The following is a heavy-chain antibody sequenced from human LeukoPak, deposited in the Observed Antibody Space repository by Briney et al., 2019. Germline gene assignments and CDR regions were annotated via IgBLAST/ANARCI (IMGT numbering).Heavy chain of an antibody. D-gene: IGHD3-3*01. Sequence: SVKVSCKASGGTFSSYAISWVRQAPGQGLEWMGGIIPIFGTANYAQKFQGRVTITTDESTSTAYMELSSLRSEDTAVYYCARLRWGYYDFWSGPEYNWFDPWGQGTLVTVSS. V-gene: IGHV1-69*05. J-gene: IGHJ5*02. CDR3: ARLRWGYYDFWSGPEYNWFDP. CDR2: IIPIFGTA. CDR1: GGTFSSYA.